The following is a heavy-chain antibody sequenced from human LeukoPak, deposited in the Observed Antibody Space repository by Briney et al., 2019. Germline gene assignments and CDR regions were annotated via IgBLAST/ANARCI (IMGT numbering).Heavy chain of an antibody. V-gene: IGHV3-43*02. J-gene: IGHJ4*02. CDR3: ATNFGAYYYDTSGYYDF. CDR1: GFTFDDYA. D-gene: IGHD3-22*01. Sequence: GGSLRLSCAASGFTFDDYAVHWVRQAPGKGLEWVSLISGDGNSTLYAGSVKGRFTISRDNSKNSLYLQMNSLRTEDTAFYYCATNFGAYYYDTSGYYDFWGQGTLVTVSS. CDR2: ISGDGNST.